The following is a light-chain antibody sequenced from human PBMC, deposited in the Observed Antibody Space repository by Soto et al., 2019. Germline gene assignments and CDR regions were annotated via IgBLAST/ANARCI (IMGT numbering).Light chain of an antibody. V-gene: IGLV2-14*01. J-gene: IGLJ2*01. CDR1: SSDVGGYNY. Sequence: QSALTQPASVSGSPGQSITISCIGSSSDVGGYNYVSWYQQHPGKAPKLMIYEVTNRLSGVSNRFSGSKSGNSASLTISGLQAEDEADYYCSSYTSSSILVFGGGTKVTVL. CDR2: EVT. CDR3: SSYTSSSILV.